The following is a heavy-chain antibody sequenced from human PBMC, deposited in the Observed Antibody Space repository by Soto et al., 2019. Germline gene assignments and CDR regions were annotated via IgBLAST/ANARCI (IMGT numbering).Heavy chain of an antibody. V-gene: IGHV4-34*01. CDR2: INHSGST. Sequence: SETLSLTCAVYGGSFSGYYWSWIRQPPGKGLEWIGEINHSGSTNYNPSLKSRVTISVDTSKNQFSLKLSSVTAADTAVYYCASNLEDIVEVDQPYGMDVWGQGTTVTVSS. D-gene: IGHD2-15*01. CDR1: GGSFSGYY. J-gene: IGHJ6*02. CDR3: ASNLEDIVEVDQPYGMDV.